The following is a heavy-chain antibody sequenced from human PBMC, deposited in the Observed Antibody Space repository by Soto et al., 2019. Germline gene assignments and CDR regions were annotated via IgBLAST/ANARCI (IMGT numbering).Heavy chain of an antibody. V-gene: IGHV6-1*01. Sequence: QSLSLTCGISGDSVTSKRAAWNWIRRSPSRGLEWLGRTYYRSKWSSDYAMSVQGRITINPDTSKHQFSLQLNSVTPQDTAVYYCXRSASPSGAFXISGQGTVVXVSS. CDR3: XRSASPSGAFXI. J-gene: IGHJ3*02. CDR2: TYYRSKWSS. CDR1: GDSVTSKRAA.